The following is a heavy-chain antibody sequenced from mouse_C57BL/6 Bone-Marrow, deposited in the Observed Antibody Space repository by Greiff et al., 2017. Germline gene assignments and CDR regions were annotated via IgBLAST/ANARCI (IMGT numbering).Heavy chain of an antibody. Sequence: EVKLMESGPGLAKPSQTLSLTCSVTGYSITSDYWNWIRKFPGNKLEYMGYISYSGSTYYNPSLKSRISITRDTSKNQYYLQLNSVTTEDTATYYCARYRSNFYYAMDYWGQGTSVTVSS. CDR3: ARYRSNFYYAMDY. V-gene: IGHV3-8*01. D-gene: IGHD2-5*01. CDR2: ISYSGST. CDR1: GYSITSDY. J-gene: IGHJ4*01.